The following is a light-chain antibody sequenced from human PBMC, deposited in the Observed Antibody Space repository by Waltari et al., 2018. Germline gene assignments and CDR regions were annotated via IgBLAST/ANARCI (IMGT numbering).Light chain of an antibody. CDR3: CSYAGSTTSSVV. V-gene: IGLV2-23*02. CDR2: AVT. Sequence: QSALPQPASVSGSPGQSITIPSPGPSSYVGGYSLVSWFQQHPGKAPKLMIYAVTKRPSGVSHRFSGSKSGNTAYLTISGLQTEDEADYYCCSYAGSTTSSVVFGTGTKVIVL. CDR1: SSYVGGYSL. J-gene: IGLJ1*01.